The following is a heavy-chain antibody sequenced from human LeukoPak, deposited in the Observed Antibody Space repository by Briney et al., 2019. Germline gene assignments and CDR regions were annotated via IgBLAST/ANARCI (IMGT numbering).Heavy chain of an antibody. CDR1: GYTFTSYF. J-gene: IGHJ1*01. CDR3: ARVADSGNYFQYFQH. Sequence: ASVKVSCKASGYTFTSYFMHWVRQAPGQGLEWLGVINPGSGSTTYAQKFQGRVTMTRDTSTSTVYMGLSSLRSEDTAVYYCARVADSGNYFQYFQHWGQGTLVTVSS. D-gene: IGHD1-26*01. V-gene: IGHV1-46*01. CDR2: INPGSGST.